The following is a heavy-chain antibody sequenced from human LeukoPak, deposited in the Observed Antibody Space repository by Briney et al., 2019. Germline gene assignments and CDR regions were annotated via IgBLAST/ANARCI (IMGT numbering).Heavy chain of an antibody. J-gene: IGHJ6*02. Sequence: PGGSLRLSCAASGFTFSSYSMNWVRQAPGKGLEWVSSISSSSSYIYYADSVKGRFTISRDNAKNSLYLQMNSLRAEDTAVYYCAREEELYGYYYGMDVWGQGTTVTVSS. D-gene: IGHD2-8*01. CDR3: AREEELYGYYYGMDV. CDR2: ISSSSSYI. CDR1: GFTFSSYS. V-gene: IGHV3-21*01.